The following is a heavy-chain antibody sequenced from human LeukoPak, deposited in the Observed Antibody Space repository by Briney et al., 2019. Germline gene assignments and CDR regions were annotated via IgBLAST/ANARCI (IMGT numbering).Heavy chain of an antibody. CDR2: ISYDGSNK. Sequence: PGRSQRLSCAASGSSFSSYAMHWVRQAPGKGLEWVAVISYDGSNKFYADSVKGRFTISRDNSKNTLYLQMNSLRAEDTAVFYCGKLFYSSGMYHLDYWGQGTLVTVSS. V-gene: IGHV3-30-3*02. CDR3: GKLFYSSGMYHLDY. J-gene: IGHJ4*02. D-gene: IGHD3-10*01. CDR1: GSSFSSYA.